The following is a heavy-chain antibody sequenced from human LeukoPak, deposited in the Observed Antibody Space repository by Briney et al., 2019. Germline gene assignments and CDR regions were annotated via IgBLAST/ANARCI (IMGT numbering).Heavy chain of an antibody. CDR3: ARGDSSGHPAFDY. J-gene: IGHJ4*02. CDR1: GDSISSYY. CDR2: IYYSGST. V-gene: IGHV4-59*01. Sequence: SETLSLTCSVSGDSISSYYWSWIRQPPGKGLEWIGYIYYSGSTNYNPSLKSRVTISVDMSKNQFSLKLTSVTAADTAVYYCARGDSSGHPAFDYWGQGTLVTVSS. D-gene: IGHD3-22*01.